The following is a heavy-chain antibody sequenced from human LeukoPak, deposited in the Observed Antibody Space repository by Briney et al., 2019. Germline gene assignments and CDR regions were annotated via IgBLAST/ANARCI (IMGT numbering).Heavy chain of an antibody. V-gene: IGHV3-48*03. CDR3: ARGSTQYSSGWYGLDY. CDR1: GFTFSSYE. J-gene: IGHJ4*02. Sequence: GGSLRLSCAASGFTFSSYEMNWVRQAPGKGLEWVSYISSSGRTIKYADSVKGRFTVSRDNAKNTLYLQMNSLRAEDTAAYYCARGSTQYSSGWYGLDYWGQGTLVTVSS. CDR2: ISSSGRTI. D-gene: IGHD6-19*01.